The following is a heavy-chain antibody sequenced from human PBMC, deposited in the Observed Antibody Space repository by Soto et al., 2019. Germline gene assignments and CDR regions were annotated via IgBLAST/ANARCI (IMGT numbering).Heavy chain of an antibody. CDR1: GFNFSSYA. V-gene: IGHV3-23*01. D-gene: IGHD3-10*01. CDR2: ISGSGGST. CDR3: AKESSIAGGMDV. Sequence: TGGSLRLSWAASGFNFSSYAVSWVRKAPGEGLEWVSAISGSGGSTYYADSVKGRFTISRDNSKNTLYLQMNSLRAEDTAVYYCAKESSIAGGMDVWGQGTTVPVSS. J-gene: IGHJ6*02.